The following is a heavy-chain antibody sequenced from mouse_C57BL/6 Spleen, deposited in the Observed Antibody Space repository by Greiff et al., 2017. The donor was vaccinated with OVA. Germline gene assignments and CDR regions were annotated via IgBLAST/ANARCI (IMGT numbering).Heavy chain of an antibody. D-gene: IGHD2-5*01. CDR1: GYTFTDYY. V-gene: IGHV1-26*01. CDR3: ARRDSNYDYAMDY. Sequence: EVQLQQSGPELVKPGASVKISCKASGYTFTDYYMNWVKQSHGKSLEWIGDINPNNGGTSYNQKFKGKATLTVDKSSSTAYMELRSLTSEDSAVYYCARRDSNYDYAMDYWGQGTSVTVSS. J-gene: IGHJ4*01. CDR2: INPNNGGT.